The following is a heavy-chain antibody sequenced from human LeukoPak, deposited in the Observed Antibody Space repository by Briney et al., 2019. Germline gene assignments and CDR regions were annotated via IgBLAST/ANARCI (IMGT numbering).Heavy chain of an antibody. CDR3: ARGGLEPVDY. V-gene: IGHV3-74*01. J-gene: IGHJ4*02. Sequence: PGGSLRHSCAASGFTFSRYWMPWVRQAPGKGLVWVSRINEDGSTTSYADSVKGRFTISRDNAKNTLYLQMNGLRDEDTSVYYCARGGLEPVDYWGQGTLVTVSS. CDR1: GFTFSRYW. CDR2: INEDGSTT. D-gene: IGHD1-14*01.